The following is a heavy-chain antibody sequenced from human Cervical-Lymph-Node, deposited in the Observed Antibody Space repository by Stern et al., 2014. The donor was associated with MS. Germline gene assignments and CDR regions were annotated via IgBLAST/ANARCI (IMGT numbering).Heavy chain of an antibody. CDR2: ISGSGGNT. J-gene: IGHJ5*02. V-gene: IGHV3-23*04. Sequence: EVHLVESGGDLEKPGGSLRVSCAASGYTFRSYALSWVRQAPGQGLEWVSAISGSGGNTYYADSVKGRFTISRDNSKNTLYLQMNRLRAEDTAVYYCTKVLGYCSSSTCDLAAWGQGTLVTVSS. CDR1: GYTFRSYA. CDR3: TKVLGYCSSSTCDLAA. D-gene: IGHD2-2*01.